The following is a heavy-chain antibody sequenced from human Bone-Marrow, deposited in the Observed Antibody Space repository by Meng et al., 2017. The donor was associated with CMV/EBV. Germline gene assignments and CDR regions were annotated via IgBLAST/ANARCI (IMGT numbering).Heavy chain of an antibody. D-gene: IGHD2-21*01. CDR1: GGTFSSYA. Sequence: SVKVSCKASGGTFSSYAISWVRQAPGQGLEWMGGIIPIFGTANYAQKFQGRVTITTDESTSTAYMELSSLRSEDTAVYYCARGGRAYCGGDCPNWFAPWGQGPRVTGYS. J-gene: IGHJ5*02. V-gene: IGHV1-69*05. CDR2: IIPIFGTA. CDR3: ARGGRAYCGGDCPNWFAP.